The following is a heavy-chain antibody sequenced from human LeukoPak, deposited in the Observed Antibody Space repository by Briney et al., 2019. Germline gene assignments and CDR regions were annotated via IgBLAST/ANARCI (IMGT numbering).Heavy chain of an antibody. Sequence: GGSLRLSCVASGFTFSAHWMRWVRQAPGKGLEWVSAISGSGGSTYYADSVKGRFTISRDNSKNTLYLQMNSLGAEDTAVYYCAKTGTTAALDYWGQGTLVTVSS. J-gene: IGHJ4*02. CDR2: ISGSGGST. V-gene: IGHV3-23*01. D-gene: IGHD1-7*01. CDR1: GFTFSAHW. CDR3: AKTGTTAALDY.